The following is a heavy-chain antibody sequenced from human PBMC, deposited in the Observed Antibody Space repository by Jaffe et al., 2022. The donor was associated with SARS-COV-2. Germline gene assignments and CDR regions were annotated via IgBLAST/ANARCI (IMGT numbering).Heavy chain of an antibody. J-gene: IGHJ4*02. CDR1: GFTFSNYW. CDR2: INSDGSAT. D-gene: IGHD3-3*01. CDR3: ARVRGDFWSGYYYNDY. V-gene: IGHV3-74*03. Sequence: EVQLVESGGGLVQPGGSLRLSCAASGFTFSNYWMHWVRQGPGKGLVWVSRINSDGSATKYADSVKGRFTISRDNAKNTLYLQMDSLRAEDSAVYYCARVRGDFWSGYYYNDYWGQGTLVTVSS.